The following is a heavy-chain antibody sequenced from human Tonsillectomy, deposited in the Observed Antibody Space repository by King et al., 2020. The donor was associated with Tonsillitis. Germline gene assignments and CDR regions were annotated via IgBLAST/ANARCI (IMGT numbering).Heavy chain of an antibody. Sequence: VQLVESGGGLVQPGGSLRLSCAASGFTFSSYAMSWVRQAPGKGLEWVSAISGSGGSTYYADPVKGRFTISRDNSKNTLYLQMNSLRAEDTAVYYCAKDLRRDYGGNAVVFDIWGQGTMVTVSS. CDR1: GFTFSSYA. J-gene: IGHJ3*02. CDR3: AKDLRRDYGGNAVVFDI. V-gene: IGHV3-23*04. CDR2: ISGSGGST. D-gene: IGHD4-23*01.